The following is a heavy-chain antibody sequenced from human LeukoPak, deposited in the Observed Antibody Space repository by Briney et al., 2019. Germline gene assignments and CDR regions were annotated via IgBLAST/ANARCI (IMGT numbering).Heavy chain of an antibody. D-gene: IGHD5-18*01. CDR2: ITPFNGNT. CDR3: ASSDTAMDNFDI. J-gene: IGHJ3*02. CDR1: GYTLTELS. Sequence: SVKVSCKVSGYTLTELSMHWVRQAPRQALEWMGWITPFNGNTNYAQKFQDRVTITRDRSMSTAYMELSSLRSEDTAMYYCASSDTAMDNFDIWGQGTMVTVSS. V-gene: IGHV1-45*03.